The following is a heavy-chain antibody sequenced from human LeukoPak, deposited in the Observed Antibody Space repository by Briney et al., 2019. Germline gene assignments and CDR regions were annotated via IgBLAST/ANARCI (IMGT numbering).Heavy chain of an antibody. CDR2: INLNSGGT. J-gene: IGHJ4*02. CDR1: GYTFTAYY. D-gene: IGHD2-21*02. CDR3: ARVAGGDWYYFDF. Sequence: GASVKVSCKASGYTFTAYYMRRVRQAPGQGLEWMGWINLNSGGTNYAQKFQGRVTMTRDTSISAAYMELSRLGSDDTAVYYCARVAGGDWYYFDFWGQGTLVTVSS. V-gene: IGHV1-2*02.